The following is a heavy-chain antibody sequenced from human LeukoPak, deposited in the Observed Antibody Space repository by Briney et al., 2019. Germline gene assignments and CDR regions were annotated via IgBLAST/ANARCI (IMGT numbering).Heavy chain of an antibody. CDR1: GYTFTSYD. CDR3: ARVGYYDLWSGFRDPYYYYMDV. Sequence: GASVKVSCKASGYTFTSYDINWVRQATGQGLEWMGWMNPNSGNTGYAQKFQGRVTITRNTSISTAYMELSSLRPEDTAVYYCARVGYYDLWSGFRDPYYYYMDVWGKGTTVTVSS. V-gene: IGHV1-8*03. D-gene: IGHD3-3*01. J-gene: IGHJ6*03. CDR2: MNPNSGNT.